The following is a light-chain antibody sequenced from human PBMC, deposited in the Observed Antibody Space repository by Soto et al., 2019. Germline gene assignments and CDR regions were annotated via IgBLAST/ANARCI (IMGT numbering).Light chain of an antibody. Sequence: QPLLTQPASVSGAPRRKVTISCSVSIPNIGCNSVSWYQPLPGTAPKCLIYDDNMRPSGMPDRFSGSKSGTSATLCITGFQTGDEADYYCGSWDSSLNAYVVGTGT. J-gene: IGLJ1*01. CDR3: GSWDSSLNAYV. CDR1: IPNIGCNS. V-gene: IGLV1-51*01. CDR2: DDN.